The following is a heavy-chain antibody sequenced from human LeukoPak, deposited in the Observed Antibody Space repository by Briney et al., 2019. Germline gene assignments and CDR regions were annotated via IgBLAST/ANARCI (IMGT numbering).Heavy chain of an antibody. D-gene: IGHD3-3*01. CDR3: ARVQRGSRFLEWAGDY. CDR1: GYTFTGYY. CDR2: INPNSGGT. Sequence: ASVKVSCKASGYTFTGYYMHWVRQAPGQGLEWMGWINPNSGGTNYAQKFQGRVTMTRDTSISTAYMELSRLRSDDTAVYYCARVQRGSRFLEWAGDYWGQGTLVTVSS. J-gene: IGHJ4*02. V-gene: IGHV1-2*02.